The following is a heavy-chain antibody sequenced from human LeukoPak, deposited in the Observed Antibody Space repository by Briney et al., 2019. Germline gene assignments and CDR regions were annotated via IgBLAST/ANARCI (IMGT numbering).Heavy chain of an antibody. Sequence: RASVKVSCKASGYTFTGYYMHWVRQAPGQVLEWMGWINPNSGGTNYAQKFQGRVTMTRDTSISTAYMELSRLRSDDTAVYYCARTHHYYDFWSGYWRRNAFDIWGQGTMVTVSS. D-gene: IGHD3-3*01. CDR1: GYTFTGYY. CDR2: INPNSGGT. J-gene: IGHJ3*02. CDR3: ARTHHYYDFWSGYWRRNAFDI. V-gene: IGHV1-2*02.